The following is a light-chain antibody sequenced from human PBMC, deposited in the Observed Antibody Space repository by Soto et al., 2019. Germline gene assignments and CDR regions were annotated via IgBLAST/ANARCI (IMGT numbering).Light chain of an antibody. CDR3: QQRSNWLFT. J-gene: IGKJ4*01. Sequence: EIVLTQSPATLSLSPGERATLSCRASQSVSFYLGWYQQKPGQAPSLLIYDASNRATGIPARFSGSGSGTDFTLTVSSLEPEDFAVYYCQQRSNWLFTFGGGTKVEIK. CDR1: QSVSFY. V-gene: IGKV3-11*01. CDR2: DAS.